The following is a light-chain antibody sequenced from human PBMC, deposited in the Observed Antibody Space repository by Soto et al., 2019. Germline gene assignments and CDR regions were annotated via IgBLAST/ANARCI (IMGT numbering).Light chain of an antibody. Sequence: IQLTQSPSSLSASVGDRVTITCRASQGISSYLAWYQQKPGKAPKRLIYAAYTLQSGVPSRFSGSGPGTEFTLTISSLQAEDFATYYCLQHYRYPRTFGQGTKVDI. V-gene: IGKV1-9*01. J-gene: IGKJ1*01. CDR3: LQHYRYPRT. CDR1: QGISSY. CDR2: AAY.